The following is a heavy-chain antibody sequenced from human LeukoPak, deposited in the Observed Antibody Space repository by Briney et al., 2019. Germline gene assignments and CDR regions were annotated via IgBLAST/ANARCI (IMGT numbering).Heavy chain of an antibody. CDR3: AKGHRESSSFFDS. CDR1: SGFA. J-gene: IGHJ4*02. Sequence: GWSLRLSCAAFSGFAMSWVRQAPGKRLEWVSAINGRGDDTYYPDSVKGRFTISRDNSNNTLYLQMNSLRADDTAVYYCAKGHRESSSFFDSWGQGIPVTVSS. V-gene: IGHV3-23*01. CDR2: INGRGDDT.